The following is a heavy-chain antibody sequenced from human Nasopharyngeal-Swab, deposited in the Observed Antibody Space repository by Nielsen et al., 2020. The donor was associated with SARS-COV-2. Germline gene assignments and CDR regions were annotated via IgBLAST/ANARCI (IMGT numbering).Heavy chain of an antibody. J-gene: IGHJ4*02. CDR1: VFTFSSYW. V-gene: IGHV3-23*01. Sequence: GESLKISCVASVFTFSSYWMHWVRQAPGKGLKWVSATSGTGNTAYYADPVKGRFTLSRDNSKGTLYLQINSLRTEDTDVYYCARGHCGGDCPRFDYWGQGTLVTVSS. CDR2: TSGTGNTA. D-gene: IGHD2-21*02. CDR3: ARGHCGGDCPRFDY.